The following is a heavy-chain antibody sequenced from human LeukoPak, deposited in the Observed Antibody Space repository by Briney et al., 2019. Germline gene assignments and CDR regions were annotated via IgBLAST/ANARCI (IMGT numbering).Heavy chain of an antibody. V-gene: IGHV3-23*01. D-gene: IGHD3-10*01. Sequence: PGGSLRLSCAASGFTFSSYAMSWVRQAPGKGLEWVSAISGSGGSTYYADSVKGRFTISRDNSKNTLYLQMNSLRAEYTAVYYCAKDTARGVIAYYFDYWGQGTLVTVSS. CDR3: AKDTARGVIAYYFDY. CDR2: ISGSGGST. J-gene: IGHJ4*02. CDR1: GFTFSSYA.